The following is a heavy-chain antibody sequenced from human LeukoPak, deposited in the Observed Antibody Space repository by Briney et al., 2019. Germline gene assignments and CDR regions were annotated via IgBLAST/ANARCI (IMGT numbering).Heavy chain of an antibody. Sequence: SGGSLRLSCAASGFTFSSYAMSWVRQAPGKGLEWVSGISDGGITTYYADSVKGRFTISRDNSENTLYLQMNSLRTEDTAVYYCARVRSGWYDGMDVWGQGTTVTVSS. CDR2: ISDGGITT. V-gene: IGHV3-23*01. D-gene: IGHD6-19*01. J-gene: IGHJ6*02. CDR3: ARVRSGWYDGMDV. CDR1: GFTFSSYA.